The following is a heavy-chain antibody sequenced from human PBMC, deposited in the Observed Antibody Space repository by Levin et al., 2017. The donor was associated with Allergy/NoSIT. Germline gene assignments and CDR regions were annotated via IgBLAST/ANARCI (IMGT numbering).Heavy chain of an antibody. CDR3: ASTVTTSYCFDY. CDR2: ISSSGSTI. V-gene: IGHV3-11*01. J-gene: IGHJ4*02. CDR1: GFTFSDYY. D-gene: IGHD4-17*01. Sequence: PGGSLRLSCAASGFTFSDYYMSWIRQAPGKGLEWVSYISSSGSTIYYADSVKGRFTISRDNAKNSLYLQMNSLRAEDTAVYYCASTVTTSYCFDYWGQGTLVTVSS.